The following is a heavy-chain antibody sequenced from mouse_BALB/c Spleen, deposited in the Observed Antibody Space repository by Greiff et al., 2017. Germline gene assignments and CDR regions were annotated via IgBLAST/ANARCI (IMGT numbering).Heavy chain of an antibody. D-gene: IGHD1-1*01. CDR1: EYEFPSHD. CDR2: INSDGGST. V-gene: IGHV5-2*01. J-gene: IGHJ1*01. CDR3: ARRGVVATYWYFDV. Sequence: EVKVVESGGGLVQPGESLKLSCESNEYEFPSHDMSWVRKTPEKRLELVAAINSDGGSTYYPDTMERRFIISRDNTKKTLYLQMSSLRSEDTALYYCARRGVVATYWYFDVWGAGTTVTVSS.